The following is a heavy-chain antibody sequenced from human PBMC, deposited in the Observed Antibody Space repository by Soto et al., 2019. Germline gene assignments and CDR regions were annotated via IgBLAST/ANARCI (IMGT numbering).Heavy chain of an antibody. CDR2: IFYSGSTTY. CDR3: ARVGSSGWSPDY. Sequence: LSLTCTVSGGSISGHYWIWIRQPPGEGMEWIGYIFYSGSTTYNNNPSLKSRVSISVDTSKNQFYLRLSSVTPADTALYYCARVGSSGWSPDYWGQGTLVTVSS. CDR1: GGSISGHY. J-gene: IGHJ4*02. V-gene: IGHV4-59*11. D-gene: IGHD6-19*01.